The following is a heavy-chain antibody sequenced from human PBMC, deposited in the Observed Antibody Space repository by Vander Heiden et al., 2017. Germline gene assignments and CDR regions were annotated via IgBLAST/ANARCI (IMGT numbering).Heavy chain of an antibody. V-gene: IGHV3-30*18. J-gene: IGHJ4*02. D-gene: IGHD2-15*01. CDR2: RSYEGSNK. CDR1: GFTFGSYG. CDR3: AKRADSDY. Sequence: QVQLVESGGGVVQPGRSLRLSCAASGFTFGSYGMHWVRQAPGKGLEWVAVRSYEGSNKYYADSVKGRFTISRDNSKNTLYLQMNSLRAEDTAVYYCAKRADSDYWGQGTLVTVSS.